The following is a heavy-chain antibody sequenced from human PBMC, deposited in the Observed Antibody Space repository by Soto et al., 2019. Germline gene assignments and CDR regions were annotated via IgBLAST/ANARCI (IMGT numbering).Heavy chain of an antibody. Sequence: QVQLVQSGAEVKKPGASWQVSCKASGYTFPIYGISWARQAPGQGLEWMGWISTYYDNTNYAQNLRGRVTMTTDTSTSTAYMELRSLRSDVTAVYYCARDPPRRYNSGQGLDYCGQGTMVTVSS. D-gene: IGHD5-18*01. V-gene: IGHV1-18*04. CDR1: GYTFPIYG. J-gene: IGHJ4*02. CDR3: ARDPPRRYNSGQGLDY. CDR2: ISTYYDNT.